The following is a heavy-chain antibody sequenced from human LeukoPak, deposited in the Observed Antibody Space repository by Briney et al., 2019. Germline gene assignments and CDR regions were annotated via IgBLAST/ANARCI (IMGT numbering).Heavy chain of an antibody. Sequence: GGSLRLSCAASGFTFDDYGMSWVRQAPGKGLEWVSGINLNGGSTGYADSVKGRFTISRDNAKNSLYLQMNSLRAEDTALYYCAREGMTTVAPPFDYWGQGTLVTVSS. V-gene: IGHV3-20*04. J-gene: IGHJ4*02. D-gene: IGHD4-23*01. CDR3: AREGMTTVAPPFDY. CDR1: GFTFDDYG. CDR2: INLNGGST.